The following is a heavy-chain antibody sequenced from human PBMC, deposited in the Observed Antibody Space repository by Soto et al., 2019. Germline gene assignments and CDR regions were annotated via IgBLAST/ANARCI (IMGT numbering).Heavy chain of an antibody. J-gene: IGHJ4*02. D-gene: IGHD2-2*01. CDR2: IYSGGST. Sequence: GGSLRLSCAASGFTVSSNYMSWVRQAPGKGLEWVSVIYSGGSTYYADSVKGRFTISRDNSKNTLYLQMTSLRAEDTAVYYCARALGYCSSTSCSIKDYWGQGTLVTVSS. CDR1: GFTVSSNY. V-gene: IGHV3-53*01. CDR3: ARALGYCSSTSCSIKDY.